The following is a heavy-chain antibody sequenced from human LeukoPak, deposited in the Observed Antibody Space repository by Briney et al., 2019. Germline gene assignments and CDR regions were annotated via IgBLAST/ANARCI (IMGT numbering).Heavy chain of an antibody. V-gene: IGHV4-34*01. CDR2: INHSGTT. D-gene: IGHD2-15*01. J-gene: IGHJ5*02. CDR3: ARRPSGRFDP. Sequence: SETLSLTCAVYGGSFSGYYWSWIRQPPGKGLEWIGEINHSGTTNYNPSLKSRVTISVDTSKNQFFLKLSSVTAADTAVYYCARRPSGRFDPWGQGMLVTVSS. CDR1: GGSFSGYY.